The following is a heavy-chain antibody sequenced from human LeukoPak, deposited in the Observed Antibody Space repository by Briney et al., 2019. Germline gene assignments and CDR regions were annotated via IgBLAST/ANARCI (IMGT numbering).Heavy chain of an antibody. CDR1: GFTFSDYG. V-gene: IGHV3-30*03. D-gene: IGHD3-16*02. CDR2: ISYDGSDI. CDR3: ARAHHRRVYDYVWGSYPY. J-gene: IGHJ4*02. Sequence: GGSLRLSCASSGFTFSDYGFHWVRQPPGKGLEWVAVISYDGSDIHYADSVKGRFTISRDNSKNTVYLQMQNLRGDDTAVYYCARAHHRRVYDYVWGSYPYWGQGTLVTVSS.